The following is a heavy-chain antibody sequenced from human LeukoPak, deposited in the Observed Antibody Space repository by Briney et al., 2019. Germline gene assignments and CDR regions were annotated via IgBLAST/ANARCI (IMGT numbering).Heavy chain of an antibody. V-gene: IGHV4-39*01. CDR1: GGSISSSSYY. Sequence: SETLSLTCTVSGGSISSSSYYWGWIRQPPGKGLEWIGSIDYSGSTYYNPSMRSRVTISVDTSKNQSSLTLSSATAPATAAYYCARHTVSSSSDILTGYYDGYGYYFDYWGQGTLVTVSS. CDR3: ARHTVSSSSDILTGYYDGYGYYFDY. J-gene: IGHJ4*02. D-gene: IGHD3-9*01. CDR2: IDYSGST.